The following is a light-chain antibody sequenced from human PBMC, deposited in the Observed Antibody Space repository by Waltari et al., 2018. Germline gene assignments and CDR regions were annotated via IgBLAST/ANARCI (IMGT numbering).Light chain of an antibody. CDR3: CSYAGSYTHVV. Sequence: QSALTQPRSVSGSPGQSVTISCTGTSSDVGGYDYVSWYQHPPGKAPKLMSCDVTKRPSWVPDRFSGAKAGNTVSLTIAGLQAEDEADYYCCSYAGSYTHVVFGGGTKLTVL. CDR2: DVT. J-gene: IGLJ2*01. V-gene: IGLV2-11*01. CDR1: SSDVGGYDY.